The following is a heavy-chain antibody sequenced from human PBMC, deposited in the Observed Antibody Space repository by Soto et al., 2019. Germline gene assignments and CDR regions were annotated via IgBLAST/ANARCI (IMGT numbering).Heavy chain of an antibody. J-gene: IGHJ4*02. CDR2: IWYDGSNK. CDR3: AREGGCYGGVDFDY. V-gene: IGHV3-33*01. D-gene: IGHD6-19*01. Sequence: QVQLVESGGGVVQPGRSLRLSCAASGFTFSSYGMHWVRQAPGKGLEWVAVIWYDGSNKYYADSVKGRFTISRDNSKNTLYLQMNSLRAEDTAVYYGAREGGCYGGVDFDYWGQGTLVTVSS. CDR1: GFTFSSYG.